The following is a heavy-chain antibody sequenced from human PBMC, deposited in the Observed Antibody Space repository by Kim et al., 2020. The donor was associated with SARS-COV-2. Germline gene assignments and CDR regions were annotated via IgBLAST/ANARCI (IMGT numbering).Heavy chain of an antibody. D-gene: IGHD5-18*01. V-gene: IGHV3-21*01. CDR2: SYR. Sequence: SYRYYADSVKGRFTNSRDNAKTSLYLQMSSLRAEETAVYYCARGTAMVDYWGQGPLVTVSS. J-gene: IGHJ4*02. CDR3: ARGTAMVDY.